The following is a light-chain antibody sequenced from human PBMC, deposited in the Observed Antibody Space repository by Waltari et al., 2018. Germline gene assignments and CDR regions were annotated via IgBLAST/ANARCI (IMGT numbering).Light chain of an antibody. Sequence: SSELTQDPAVSVALGQTVRIKCQGDSLRTNYGSWYQQKPGQAPILIVYGRNNRPSGIPDRFSGSSSGNTASLTIAGAQAEDEAVYYYNSRDNSINHRVFGGGTKLTVL. J-gene: IGLJ2*01. CDR2: GRN. CDR1: SLRTNY. V-gene: IGLV3-19*01. CDR3: NSRDNSINHRV.